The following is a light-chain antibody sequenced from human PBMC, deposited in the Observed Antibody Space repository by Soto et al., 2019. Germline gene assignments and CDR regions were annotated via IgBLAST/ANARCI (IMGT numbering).Light chain of an antibody. J-gene: IGKJ2*01. Sequence: DIQMTQSPSTLSAAVGDRVTITCRASQSITIWLAWYQQKPGKAPKLLIYKASTLDSGVPSRFSGSGSGTEFTLTISNLQRDDFATYYCQQYNSYMYTFGQGTKLEIK. CDR3: QQYNSYMYT. CDR2: KAS. V-gene: IGKV1-5*03. CDR1: QSITIW.